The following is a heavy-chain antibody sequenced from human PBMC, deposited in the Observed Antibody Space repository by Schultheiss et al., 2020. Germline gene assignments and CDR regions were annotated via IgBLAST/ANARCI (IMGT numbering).Heavy chain of an antibody. CDR2: ISSSGSTI. CDR3: ARPDSGSLDY. V-gene: IGHV3-48*01. D-gene: IGHD1-26*01. Sequence: GGSLRLSCAASGFTFSSYSMNWVRQAPGKGLEWVSYISSSGSTIYYADSVKGRFTISRENAKNSLYLQMNSLRAEDTAVYYCARPDSGSLDYWGQGTLVTGYS. CDR1: GFTFSSYS. J-gene: IGHJ4*02.